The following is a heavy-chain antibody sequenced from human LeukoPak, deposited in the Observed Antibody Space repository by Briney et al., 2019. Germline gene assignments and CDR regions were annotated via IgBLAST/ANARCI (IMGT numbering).Heavy chain of an antibody. Sequence: SETLSLTCTVSGGSISSGGYYWSWIRQPPGKGLEWIGYIYHSGSTYYNPSLKSRVTISVDTSKNQFSLKLSSVTAADTAVYYCARLTGDQGWFDPWGQGTLVTVSS. J-gene: IGHJ5*02. V-gene: IGHV4-30-2*02. CDR1: GGSISSGGYY. CDR2: IYHSGST. D-gene: IGHD7-27*01. CDR3: ARLTGDQGWFDP.